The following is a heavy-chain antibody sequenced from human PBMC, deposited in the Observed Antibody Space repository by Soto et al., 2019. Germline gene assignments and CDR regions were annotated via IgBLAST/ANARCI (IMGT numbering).Heavy chain of an antibody. Sequence: GGSLRLSCAASGFTFSSYAMSWVRQAPGKGLEWVSAISGSGGSTYYADSVKGRFTISRDNSKNTLYLQMNSLRAEDTAVYYCAKDLVTYYDILTGYYIKENPIDYWGQGTLVTVSS. CDR3: AKDLVTYYDILTGYYIKENPIDY. CDR1: GFTFSSYA. J-gene: IGHJ4*02. V-gene: IGHV3-23*01. D-gene: IGHD3-9*01. CDR2: ISGSGGST.